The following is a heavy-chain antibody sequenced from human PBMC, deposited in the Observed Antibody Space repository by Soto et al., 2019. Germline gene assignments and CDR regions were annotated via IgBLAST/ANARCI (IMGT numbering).Heavy chain of an antibody. V-gene: IGHV4-59*08. J-gene: IGHJ1*01. CDR3: ARYQRYYQH. CDR2: IYYSGTT. Sequence: ETLSLTCTVSGGSISGYYWSWIRQPPGKGLEWIGYIYYSGTTNYNPSLESRVTMSVDTSKNQFSLKLNSVTAADTAVYYCARYQRYYQHWGQGTLVTVSS. CDR1: GGSISGYY.